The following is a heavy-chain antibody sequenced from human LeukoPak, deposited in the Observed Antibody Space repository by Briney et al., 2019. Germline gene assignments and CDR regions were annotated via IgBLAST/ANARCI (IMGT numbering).Heavy chain of an antibody. D-gene: IGHD1-26*01. CDR3: AKAFGWELTDSVDY. CDR1: GFTFSSHG. J-gene: IGHJ4*02. Sequence: GGSLRLSCAASGFTFSSHGIHWVRQAPGKGLEWVAVISYDGSNKYYADSVKGRFTISRDNSKNTLYLQMNSLRPEDTAAYYCAKAFGWELTDSVDYWGQGTLVTVSS. V-gene: IGHV3-30*18. CDR2: ISYDGSNK.